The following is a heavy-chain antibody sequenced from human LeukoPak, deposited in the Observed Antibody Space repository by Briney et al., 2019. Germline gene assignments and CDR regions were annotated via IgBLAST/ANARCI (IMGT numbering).Heavy chain of an antibody. Sequence: PSETLSLTCTVSGGSISSSSYYWGWIRQPPGKGLEWIGSIYYSGSTYYNPSLKSRVTISVDTSKNQFSLKLSSVTAADTAVYYCARPTMTWYSSSSGSVQIDYWGQGTLVTVSS. CDR2: IYYSGST. V-gene: IGHV4-39*01. CDR1: GGSISSSSYY. D-gene: IGHD6-6*01. CDR3: ARPTMTWYSSSSGSVQIDY. J-gene: IGHJ4*02.